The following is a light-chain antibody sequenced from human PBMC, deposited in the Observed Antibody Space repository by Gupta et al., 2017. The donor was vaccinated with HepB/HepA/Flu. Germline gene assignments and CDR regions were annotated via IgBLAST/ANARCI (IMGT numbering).Light chain of an antibody. Sequence: QSVLPPPPSASGTPGQRVTISCSGSSSHIGINTVNWYQQLPGTAPKLLIYSNSQRPSGVPDRFSGSKSGTSASLAISGLQAEDEADYYCAAWDDSLNGPVFGGGTKLTVL. J-gene: IGLJ2*01. CDR2: SNS. CDR3: AAWDDSLNGPV. V-gene: IGLV1-44*01. CDR1: SSHIGINT.